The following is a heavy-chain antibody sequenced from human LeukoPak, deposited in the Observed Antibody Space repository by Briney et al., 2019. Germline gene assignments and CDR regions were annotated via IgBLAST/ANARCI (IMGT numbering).Heavy chain of an antibody. J-gene: IGHJ4*02. V-gene: IGHV3-43*02. D-gene: IGHD6-19*01. CDR1: GFTFSVAA. Sequence: GGSLRLSCAASGFTFSVAAMTWVRQAPGKGLEWVSPIGASGESTYYADSVKGRFTISRDNSKNSLYLQMNSLRTEDTALYYCAKDRAFSGWYYFDYWGQGTLVTVSS. CDR3: AKDRAFSGWYYFDY. CDR2: IGASGEST.